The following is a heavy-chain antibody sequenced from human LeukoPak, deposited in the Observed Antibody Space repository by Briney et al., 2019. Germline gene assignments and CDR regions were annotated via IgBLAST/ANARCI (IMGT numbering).Heavy chain of an antibody. J-gene: IGHJ4*02. CDR1: GGSFSGYY. D-gene: IGHD3-22*01. CDR3: ASSYYDSSGRYFDY. CDR2: INHSGST. V-gene: IGHV4-34*01. Sequence: SETLSLTCAVYGGSFSGYYWSWIRQPPGKGLEWIGEINHSGSTNHNPSLKSRVTISVDTSKNQFSLKLSSVTAADTAVYYCASSYYDSSGRYFDYWGQGTLVTVSS.